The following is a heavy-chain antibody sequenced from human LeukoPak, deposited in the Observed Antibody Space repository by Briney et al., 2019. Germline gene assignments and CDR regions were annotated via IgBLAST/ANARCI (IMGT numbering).Heavy chain of an antibody. V-gene: IGHV4-39*01. J-gene: IGHJ4*02. D-gene: IGHD3-3*01. CDR3: ASRYTIFGVATFDY. CDR2: IYYSGST. CDR1: GGSISSSSYY. Sequence: PSETLSLTCTVSGGSISSSSYYWGWIRQPPGKGLEWIGSIYYSGSTYYNPSLKSRVTISVDTSKNQFSLKLSSVTAAVTAVYYCASRYTIFGVATFDYWGQGTLVTVSS.